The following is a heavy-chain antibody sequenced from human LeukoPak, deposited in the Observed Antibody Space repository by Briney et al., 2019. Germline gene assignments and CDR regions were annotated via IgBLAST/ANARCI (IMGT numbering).Heavy chain of an antibody. CDR1: GFTFSVYE. D-gene: IGHD2-2*01. V-gene: IGHV3-48*03. Sequence: GGSLRLSCEVSGFTFSVYEMIWVRQAPGKGLEWLAYISRGGEITSYADSVKGRFTNSRDNAKNSLYLQLSSLRVEDTALYYCARLYCSSDSCYHFDYWGQGTRVTVSS. CDR3: ARLYCSSDSCYHFDY. CDR2: ISRGGEIT. J-gene: IGHJ4*02.